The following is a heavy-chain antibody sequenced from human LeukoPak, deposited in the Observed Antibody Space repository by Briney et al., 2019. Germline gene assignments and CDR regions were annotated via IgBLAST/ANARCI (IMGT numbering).Heavy chain of an antibody. Sequence: ASVKVSCKASGYTFTGYYMHWVRQAPGQGLEWMGWINPNSGGTNYAQKFQGRVTMTRDTSISTAYMEMSRLRSDDTAVYYCARAGDTAIPGFDYWGQGTLVTVSS. V-gene: IGHV1-2*02. J-gene: IGHJ4*02. D-gene: IGHD5-18*01. CDR2: INPNSGGT. CDR3: ARAGDTAIPGFDY. CDR1: GYTFTGYY.